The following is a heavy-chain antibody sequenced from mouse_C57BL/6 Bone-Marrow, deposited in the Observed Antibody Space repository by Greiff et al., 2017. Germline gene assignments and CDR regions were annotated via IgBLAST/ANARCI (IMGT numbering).Heavy chain of an antibody. D-gene: IGHD1-1*01. CDR3: ARHVCYYDGGSYLYPDV. CDR2: ISSGGSYT. V-gene: IGHV5-6*01. CDR1: GFTFSSYG. J-gene: IGHJ1*03. Sequence: EVQLQESGGDLVKPGGSLKLSCAASGFTFSSYGMSWVRQTPDKRLEWVAAISSGGSYTYYPDRVKGRFTISRDNAKNTLYLQMSSLKSEDTAMYYGARHVCYYDGGSYLYPDVWGTGTTVTVSS.